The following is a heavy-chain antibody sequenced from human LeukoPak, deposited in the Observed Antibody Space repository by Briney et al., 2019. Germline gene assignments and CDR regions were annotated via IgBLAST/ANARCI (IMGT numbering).Heavy chain of an antibody. V-gene: IGHV3-74*01. CDR2: ISSNGGST. J-gene: IGHJ6*02. CDR3: ARDRFFGMDV. CDR1: GFSFSDHY. Sequence: PGGSLRLSCAASGFSFSDHYMDWVRQAPGKGLVWVSRISSNGGSTTYADSVKGRFTISRDNAKNMLYLQMNSLRAEDTAVYYCARDRFFGMDVWGQGTTVTVS.